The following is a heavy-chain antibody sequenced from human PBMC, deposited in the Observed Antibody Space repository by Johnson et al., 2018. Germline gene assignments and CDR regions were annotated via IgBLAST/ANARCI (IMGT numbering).Heavy chain of an antibody. CDR2: IWYDGSNK. D-gene: IGHD4-17*01. CDR3: ARARMPYGDYLEYFQH. V-gene: IGHV3-33*01. Sequence: QVQLVESGGGVVQPGRSLRLSCAASEFTFSTYGMHWVRQAPGKGLEWVAVIWYDGSNKHYADSVKGRFTISRDNSKNTLYLQMNSLRAEDTAVYYCARARMPYGDYLEYFQHWGQGTLVTVSS. CDR1: EFTFSTYG. J-gene: IGHJ1*01.